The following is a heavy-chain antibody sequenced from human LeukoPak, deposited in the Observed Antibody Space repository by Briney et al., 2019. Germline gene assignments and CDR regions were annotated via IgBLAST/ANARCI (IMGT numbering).Heavy chain of an antibody. J-gene: IGHJ6*02. Sequence: GGSLRLSCAASGFTFSSYSMNWVRQAPGKGLEWVSYISSSSSTIYYADSVKGRFTISRDNAKNSLYLQMNSLRAEDTAVYYCARPYYYGSGSYYMYYYYGMDVWGQGTTVTVSS. D-gene: IGHD3-10*01. V-gene: IGHV3-48*04. CDR2: ISSSSSTI. CDR1: GFTFSSYS. CDR3: ARPYYYGSGSYYMYYYYGMDV.